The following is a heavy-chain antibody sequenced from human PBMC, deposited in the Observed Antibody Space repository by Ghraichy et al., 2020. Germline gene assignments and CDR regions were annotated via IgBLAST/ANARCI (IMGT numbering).Heavy chain of an antibody. V-gene: IGHV3-30*18. J-gene: IGHJ4*02. CDR1: GFTFSSYG. D-gene: IGHD3-22*01. CDR2: ISYDGSNK. CDR3: AKDGSVTMIPPTHWHDY. Sequence: GGSLRLSCAASGFTFSSYGMHWVRQAPGKGLEWVAVISYDGSNKYYADSVKGRFTISRDNSKNTLYLQMNSLRAEDTAVYYCAKDGSVTMIPPTHWHDYWGQGTLVTVSS.